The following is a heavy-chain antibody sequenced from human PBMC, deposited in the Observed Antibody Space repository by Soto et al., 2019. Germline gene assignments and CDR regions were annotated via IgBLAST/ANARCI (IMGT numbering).Heavy chain of an antibody. D-gene: IGHD5-12*01. CDR2: IYYSGST. CDR3: AREGNLGRWLQPLDF. J-gene: IGHJ4*02. V-gene: IGHV4-39*07. CDR1: GGSISSSSYY. Sequence: SETLSLTCTVSGGSISSSSYYWGWIRQPPGKGLEWIGSIYYSGSTYYNPSLKSRVTMSVDTSKNQFSLRLISVTAADTAIYFCAREGNLGRWLQPLDFWGQGTLVTVSS.